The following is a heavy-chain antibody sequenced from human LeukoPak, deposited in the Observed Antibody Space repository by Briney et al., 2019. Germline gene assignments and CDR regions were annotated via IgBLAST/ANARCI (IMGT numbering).Heavy chain of an antibody. CDR3: ARSLVVGGTRPNDY. V-gene: IGHV3-74*01. J-gene: IGHJ4*02. CDR1: GFTFSAYW. Sequence: GGSLRLSCAASGFTFSAYWMHWVRQARGKGLVWLSRINTGWNNITYADSVKGLFTISRDNAKNTLYLQMNSLTVEATAVYFCARSLVVGGTRPNDYWGQGTLVTVAS. D-gene: IGHD2-15*01. CDR2: INTGWNNI.